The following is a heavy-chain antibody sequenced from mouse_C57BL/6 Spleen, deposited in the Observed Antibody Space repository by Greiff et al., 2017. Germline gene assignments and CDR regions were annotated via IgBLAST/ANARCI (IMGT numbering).Heavy chain of an antibody. J-gene: IGHJ1*03. CDR1: GYTFTSYT. CDR2: INPSSDYT. CDR3: ARGGGSSPWYFDV. V-gene: IGHV1-4*01. D-gene: IGHD1-1*01. Sequence: QVQLQQSGAELARPGASVKMSCKASGYTFTSYTMHWVKQRPGQGLEWIGYINPSSDYTKYNQKFKDKATLTADKSSSTAYMQLSSLTSEDSAVYYCARGGGSSPWYFDVWGTGTTVTVSS.